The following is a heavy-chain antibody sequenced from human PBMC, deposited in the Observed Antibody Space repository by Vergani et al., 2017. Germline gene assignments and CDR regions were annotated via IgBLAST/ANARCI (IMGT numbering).Heavy chain of an antibody. D-gene: IGHD1-1*01. CDR2: ISYDGTQK. V-gene: IGHV3-30*03. Sequence: QVHLVESGGGVVQPGRSLSPPLVVFGFTSSYFALTWFRKPPAKGLEWVAVISYDGTQKYYADSVKGRFTISRDNSKSTLYLQMNSLRTEDTAVYYCATKSCGTPGCQIGYFREWGQGTLVTVSS. CDR3: ATKSCGTPGCQIGYFRE. J-gene: IGHJ1*01. CDR1: GFTSSYFA.